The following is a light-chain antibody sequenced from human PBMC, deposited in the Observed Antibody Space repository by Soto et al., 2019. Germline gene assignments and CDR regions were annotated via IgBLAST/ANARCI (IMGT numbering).Light chain of an antibody. CDR1: QDIRNY. CDR2: DAA. Sequence: DIQMTQSPSSLSASVGDRVTITCQASQDIRNYLNWYQHKPGKAPKLLIYDAANLETGVPSRFSGSGSGTDFTFTISSLQPEDIATYYCHQYYDLPPFTFGPGTKVDIK. CDR3: HQYYDLPPFT. V-gene: IGKV1-33*01. J-gene: IGKJ3*01.